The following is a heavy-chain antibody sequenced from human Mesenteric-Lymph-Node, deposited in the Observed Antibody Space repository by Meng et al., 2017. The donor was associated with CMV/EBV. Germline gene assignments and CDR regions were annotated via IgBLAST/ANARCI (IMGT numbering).Heavy chain of an antibody. CDR1: GFTFTTSA. CDR2: ISFDGRNK. CDR3: ARGGPGGSGGPADF. J-gene: IGHJ4*02. V-gene: IGHV3-30*04. Sequence: GESLKISCAASGFTFTTSAMHWGRQAPGKGLEWVAVISFDGRNKYYADSVKGRFTISRDNSNNTLYLEMNSLSAEDTAVFYCARGGPGGSGGPADFWGQGTLVTVSS. D-gene: IGHD2-8*02.